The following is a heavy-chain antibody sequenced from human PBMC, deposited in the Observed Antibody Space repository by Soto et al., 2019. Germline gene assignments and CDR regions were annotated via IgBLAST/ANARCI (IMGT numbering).Heavy chain of an antibody. CDR1: GGTFSSYA. CDR3: ARSPHIVVVTRARSSDAFDI. V-gene: IGHV1-69*01. J-gene: IGHJ3*02. Sequence: QVQLVQSGAEVKKPGSSVKVSCKASGGTFSSYAISWVRQAPGQGLEWMGGIIPIFGTANYAQKFQGRVTITADESTSTAYMELSSLRSEDTAVYYCARSPHIVVVTRARSSDAFDIWGQGTMVTVSS. D-gene: IGHD2-21*02. CDR2: IIPIFGTA.